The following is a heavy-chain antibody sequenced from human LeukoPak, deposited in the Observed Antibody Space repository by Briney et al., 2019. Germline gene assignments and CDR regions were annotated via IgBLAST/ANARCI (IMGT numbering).Heavy chain of an antibody. V-gene: IGHV4-38-2*01. CDR3: ARGSRRLGELSP. J-gene: IGHJ5*02. D-gene: IGHD3-16*02. CDR1: VYSISSGYY. Sequence: SYTLSLTYALSVYSISSGYYLVWIRQPPPKGQAWVGCIYHSWWTYYNPSLTSRVTISVDTSKNQFSLKLSSVTAADTAVYYCARGSRRLGELSPLGQGTLVTVSS. CDR2: IYHSWWT.